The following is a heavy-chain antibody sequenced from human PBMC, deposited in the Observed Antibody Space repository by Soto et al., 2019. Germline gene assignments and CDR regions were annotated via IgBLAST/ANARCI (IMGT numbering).Heavy chain of an antibody. CDR2: IYYTGST. CDR1: GASINNYY. V-gene: IGHV4-59*01. J-gene: IGHJ4*02. D-gene: IGHD6-25*01. CDR3: ATVVSGGHLDY. Sequence: QVQLQESGPGLVKPSETLSLTCTVSGASINNYYWTWIRQPPGKRLEWIGAIYYTGSTTYNPSLRSRVTFSVDKSKNQFALSLTSVTAADTAVYFCATVVSGGHLDYWGQGTLVTVSS.